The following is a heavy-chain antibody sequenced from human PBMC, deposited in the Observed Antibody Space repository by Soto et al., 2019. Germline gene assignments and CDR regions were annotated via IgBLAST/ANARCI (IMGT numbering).Heavy chain of an antibody. V-gene: IGHV1-69*17. J-gene: IGHJ4*02. CDR2: IIPIIGVT. D-gene: IGHD3-16*01. CDR3: ARESLGAKGADH. Sequence: QVQLVQSGAEVKRPGSSVKVSCESSGDTFNSYDISWVRQAPGQGLEWMGGIIPIIGVTHYAQKFQGRVTISALSSTGTAYMALTNLGFEDTALYYCARESLGAKGADHWGQGTLVTVSS. CDR1: GDTFNSYD.